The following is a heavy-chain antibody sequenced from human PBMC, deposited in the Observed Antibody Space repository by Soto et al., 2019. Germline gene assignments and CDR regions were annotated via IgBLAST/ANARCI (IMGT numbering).Heavy chain of an antibody. Sequence: SETLSLTCSGSGGSISRGSYFWTWIRQFPGKGLEWIAYISYTGATYYNPSLKSRVTILADTSKNQFSLKLNSVTSAGTAVYYSQRGGPVSGSRAWQLLGYFEYCGQRTLFTVSS. CDR1: GGSISRGSYF. J-gene: IGHJ4*02. CDR3: QRGGPVSGSRAWQLLGYFEY. CDR2: ISYTGAT. V-gene: IGHV4-31*03. D-gene: IGHD2-15*01.